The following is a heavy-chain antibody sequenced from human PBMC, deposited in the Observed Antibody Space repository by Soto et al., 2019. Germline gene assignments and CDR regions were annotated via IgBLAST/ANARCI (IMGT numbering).Heavy chain of an antibody. D-gene: IGHD6-13*01. CDR3: ARDQGSHPGD. V-gene: IGHV4-4*02. J-gene: IGHJ4*02. Sequence: QVQLQESGPGLVRPSGTVSLTCAVSGGSISSDNWWSWVRQPPGKALEWIGAIHHSGSTNYNPSRKSRVTMSVVPSKDLFSLTLNSVTAADTAFYYCARDQGSHPGDWGQGTLVSVSS. CDR1: GGSISSDNW. CDR2: IHHSGST.